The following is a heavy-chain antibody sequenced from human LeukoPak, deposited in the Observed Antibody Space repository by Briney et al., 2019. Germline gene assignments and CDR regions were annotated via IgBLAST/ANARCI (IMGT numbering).Heavy chain of an antibody. CDR2: IYYSGST. CDR3: ARGPDYDFWSGYYTEYFQH. J-gene: IGHJ1*01. Sequence: SQTLSLTCTVSGGSISSGGYYWSWIRQHPGKGLEWIGYIYYSGSTYYNPSLKSRVTISVDTSKNQFSLKLSSVTAADTAVYYCARGPDYDFWSGYYTEYFQHWGQGTLVTVSS. D-gene: IGHD3-3*01. CDR1: GGSISSGGYY. V-gene: IGHV4-31*03.